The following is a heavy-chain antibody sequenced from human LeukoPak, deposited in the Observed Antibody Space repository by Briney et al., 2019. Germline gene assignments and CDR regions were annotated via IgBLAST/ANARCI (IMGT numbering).Heavy chain of an antibody. V-gene: IGHV4-34*01. CDR1: GGSFSGYY. Sequence: SETLSLTCAVYGGSFSGYYWRWIRQPPGKGLEWIGEINHSGSTNYNQSLKRRVTISVDTSKNQFSLKLSSVTAADTAVYYCARAHVDIVATIGSKNYFDYWGQGTLVTVSS. CDR3: ARAHVDIVATIGSKNYFDY. D-gene: IGHD5-12*01. CDR2: INHSGST. J-gene: IGHJ4*02.